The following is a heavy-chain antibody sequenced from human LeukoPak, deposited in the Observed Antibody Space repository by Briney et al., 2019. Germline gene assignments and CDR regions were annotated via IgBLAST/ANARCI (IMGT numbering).Heavy chain of an antibody. CDR2: ISSSSSYI. V-gene: IGHV3-21*04. CDR1: GFTFSSYS. D-gene: IGHD3-10*01. Sequence: GGSLRLSCAASGFTFSSYSMNWVRQAPGKGLEWVSSISSSSSYIYYADSVKGRFTISRDNAKNSLYLQMNSLRSEDTAVYYCARGEVRGVIQKLVFDPWGQGTLVTVSS. J-gene: IGHJ5*02. CDR3: ARGEVRGVIQKLVFDP.